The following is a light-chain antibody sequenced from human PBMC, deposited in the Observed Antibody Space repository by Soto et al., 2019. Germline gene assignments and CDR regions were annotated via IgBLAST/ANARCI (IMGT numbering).Light chain of an antibody. Sequence: QSALTQPPSVSAAPGQKVTISCSGSSSNIGNNFVSWYQQLPGTAPKLLIYDNNKRPSGIPDRFSGSKSGTSATLGITGVQTGDEADYYCGTWDNSLSVVFGGGTKLTVL. CDR3: GTWDNSLSVV. CDR2: DNN. J-gene: IGLJ2*01. V-gene: IGLV1-51*01. CDR1: SSNIGNNF.